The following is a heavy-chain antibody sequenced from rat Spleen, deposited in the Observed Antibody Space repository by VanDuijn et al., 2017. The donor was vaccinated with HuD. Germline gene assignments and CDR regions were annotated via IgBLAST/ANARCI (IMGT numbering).Heavy chain of an antibody. CDR1: GFSLTSNS. Sequence: QVQLKESGPGLVQPSQTLSLTCTVSGFSLTSNSVHWVRQPPGKGLEWIAAISSGGSTYYSSALKSRLSISRDTSKSQVFLKMNSLQTEDTAMYFCARLTIGSWGQGVMVTVSS. V-gene: IGHV2-6*01. CDR2: ISSGGST. D-gene: IGHD1-3*01. J-gene: IGHJ2*01. CDR3: ARLTIGS.